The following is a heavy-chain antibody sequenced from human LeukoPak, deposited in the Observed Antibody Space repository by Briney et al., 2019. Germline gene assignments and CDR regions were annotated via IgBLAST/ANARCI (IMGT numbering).Heavy chain of an antibody. CDR1: GGSISSSNW. CDR2: IYHSGST. J-gene: IGHJ6*02. CDR3: ALSPYYDILTGYPYYYYYGMDV. D-gene: IGHD3-9*01. Sequence: SETLSLTCAVSGGSISSSNWWSWVRQPPGKGLEWIGEIYHSGSTNYNTSLKSRVTISVDKSKNQFSLKLSSVTAADTAVYYCALSPYYDILTGYPYYYYYGMDVWGQGTTVTVSS. V-gene: IGHV4-4*02.